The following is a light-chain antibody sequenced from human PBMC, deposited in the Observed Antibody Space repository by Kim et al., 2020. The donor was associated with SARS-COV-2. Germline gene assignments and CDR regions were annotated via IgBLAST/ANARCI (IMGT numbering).Light chain of an antibody. CDR2: DVS. Sequence: LSPGERATLSCRASQGVSSYLAWYQQRPGQAPRLLVYDVSNRATGIPDRFSGGGSGTDFTLTISSLEPEDFAVYYCQQRSAWPLTLGGGTKVDIK. V-gene: IGKV3-11*01. CDR3: QQRSAWPLT. J-gene: IGKJ4*01. CDR1: QGVSSY.